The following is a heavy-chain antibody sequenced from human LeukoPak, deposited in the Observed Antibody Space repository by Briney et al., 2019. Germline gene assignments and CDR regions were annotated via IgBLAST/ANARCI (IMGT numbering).Heavy chain of an antibody. CDR3: GKDSRPSVTTFHSRWTDS. V-gene: IGHV3-23*01. CDR2: TRGMSSNT. D-gene: IGHD4-11*01. CDR1: GPSFRTYP. J-gene: IGHJ4*02. Sequence: GRSMRPSSEAAGPSFRTYPIGWDRRASGGRREWVSATRGMSSNTYHAESVKGRVTISRDHSKNTLFLQMNHLRAKDTAVYYCGKDSRPSVTTFHSRWTDSLGQATLVTVSS.